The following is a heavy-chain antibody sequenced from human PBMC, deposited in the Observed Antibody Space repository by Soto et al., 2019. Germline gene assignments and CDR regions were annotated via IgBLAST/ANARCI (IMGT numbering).Heavy chain of an antibody. J-gene: IGHJ6*02. CDR3: ARDRQYYGSGSYWNYGMDV. Sequence: PSETLSLTCTVSGGSVSSGSYYWSWIRQPPGKGMVWIWYIYYSGSTNYNPSLKSRVTISVDTSKNHFSLKLSSVTAADTAVYYCARDRQYYGSGSYWNYGMDVWGQGTTVTVSS. V-gene: IGHV4-61*01. D-gene: IGHD3-10*01. CDR1: GGSVSSGSYY. CDR2: IYYSGST.